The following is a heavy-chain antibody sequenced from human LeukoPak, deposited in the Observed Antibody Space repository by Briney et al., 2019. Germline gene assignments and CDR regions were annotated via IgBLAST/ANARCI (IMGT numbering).Heavy chain of an antibody. D-gene: IGHD1-7*01. V-gene: IGHV3-74*01. CDR3: ARDGTTSTWVAYNWFDS. Sequence: GGSLRLSCAASGFTFSSHWMHWVRQAPGKGLVWVSRVNTDGSDTGYADSVKGRFTISRGNAKNTLYLQMNRLRAEDTAVYYCARDGTTSTWVAYNWFDSWGQGTLVTVSS. CDR1: GFTFSSHW. CDR2: VNTDGSDT. J-gene: IGHJ5*01.